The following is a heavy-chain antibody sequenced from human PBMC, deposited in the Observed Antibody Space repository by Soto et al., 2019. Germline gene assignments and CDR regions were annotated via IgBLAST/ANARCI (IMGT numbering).Heavy chain of an antibody. D-gene: IGHD2-15*01. CDR2: IIPILGIA. CDR3: ARDQPGDPPWNCSGGSCYYSCPADVDFQH. J-gene: IGHJ1*01. Sequence: SVKVSCKASGGTFSSYTISWVRQAPGQGLEWMGRIIPILGIANYAQKFQGRVTITADKSTSTAYMELSSLRSEDTAVYYCARDQPGDPPWNCSGGSCYYSCPADVDFQHWGQGSLVTV. V-gene: IGHV1-69*04. CDR1: GGTFSSYT.